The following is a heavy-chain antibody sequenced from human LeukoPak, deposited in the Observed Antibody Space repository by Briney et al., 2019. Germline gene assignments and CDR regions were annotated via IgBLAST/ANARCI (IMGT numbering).Heavy chain of an antibody. V-gene: IGHV1-2*02. D-gene: IGHD3-10*01. CDR2: MNPKSGGT. CDR3: AREYYYGSGNYYNRIDY. CDR1: GYTFTSYY. Sequence: ASVKVSCKASGYTFTSYYMHWVRQAPGQGLEWMGWMNPKSGGTNYARKFQGRVTMTRDTSISTAYMVLNRLRSDDTAVYYCAREYYYGSGNYYNRIDYWGQGTLVTVSS. J-gene: IGHJ4*02.